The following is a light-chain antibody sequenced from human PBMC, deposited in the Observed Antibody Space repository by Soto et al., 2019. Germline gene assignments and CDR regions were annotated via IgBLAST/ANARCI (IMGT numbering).Light chain of an antibody. V-gene: IGKV3D-20*02. Sequence: EIVMTQSPSTLSVSPGERATLSCRASQSVSSSYLAWYQQKPGQAPRLLIYEASDRATGIPARFSGSGSGTDFTLTINDLEPEDYAVYHCQQRFNWSSITFGQGTRLEIK. CDR2: EAS. CDR3: QQRFNWSSIT. CDR1: QSVSSSY. J-gene: IGKJ5*01.